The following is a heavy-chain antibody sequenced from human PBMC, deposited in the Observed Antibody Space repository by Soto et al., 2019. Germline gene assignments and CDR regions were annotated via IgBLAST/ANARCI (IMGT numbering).Heavy chain of an antibody. CDR2: ISGSGVST. V-gene: IGHV3-23*01. J-gene: IGHJ5*01. CDR1: GFSISAYS. Sequence: EVQVLESGGGLVQPGGSLRLSCAASGFSISAYSMSWVRQAPGKGLKCVSSISGSGVSTNYADSVKGRFTISRDNSRNTLYLQMSSLRDDDTAVYYCALSHGGPTFGCGWFDFWGLGIQVTVSS. D-gene: IGHD3-16*01. CDR3: ALSHGGPTFGCGWFDF.